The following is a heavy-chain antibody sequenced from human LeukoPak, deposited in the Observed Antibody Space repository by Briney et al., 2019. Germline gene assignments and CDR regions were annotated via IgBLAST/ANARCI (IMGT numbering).Heavy chain of an antibody. CDR3: ARRDSSGWYSFGDY. D-gene: IGHD6-19*01. Sequence: GESLKISCRGSGYSFTNYWIGWVRQMPGKGLEWMGIIFPGDSDTRYSPSFQGQVTISADKSISTAYLHWSSLKASDTAMYHCARRDSSGWYSFGDYWGQGTLVTVSS. V-gene: IGHV5-51*01. CDR2: IFPGDSDT. CDR1: GYSFTNYW. J-gene: IGHJ4*02.